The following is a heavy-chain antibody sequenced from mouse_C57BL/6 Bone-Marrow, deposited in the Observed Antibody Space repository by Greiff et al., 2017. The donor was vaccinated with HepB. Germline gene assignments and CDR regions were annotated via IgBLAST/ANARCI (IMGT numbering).Heavy chain of an antibody. Sequence: QVTLKEFGPGILQPSQTLSLTCSFSGFSLSTFGMGVGWIRQPSGKGLEWLAHIWWDDDKYYNPALKSRLTISKDTSKNQVFLKIANVDTADTATYYCARPDGYYAGYAMDYWGQGTSVTVSS. J-gene: IGHJ4*01. D-gene: IGHD2-3*01. CDR2: IWWDDDK. CDR3: ARPDGYYAGYAMDY. V-gene: IGHV8-8*01. CDR1: GFSLSTFGMG.